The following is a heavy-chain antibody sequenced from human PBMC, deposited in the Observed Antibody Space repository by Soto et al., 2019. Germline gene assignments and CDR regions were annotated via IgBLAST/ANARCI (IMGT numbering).Heavy chain of an antibody. CDR1: GFTFSSYA. V-gene: IGHV3-30-3*01. CDR3: ARARLTVVTSIFDY. D-gene: IGHD2-21*02. Sequence: GGSLRLSCAASGFTFSSYAMHWVRQAPGKGLEWVAVISYDGSNKYYADSVKGLFTISRDNSKNTLYLQMNSLRAEDTAVYYCARARLTVVTSIFDYWGQGTLVTVSS. CDR2: ISYDGSNK. J-gene: IGHJ4*02.